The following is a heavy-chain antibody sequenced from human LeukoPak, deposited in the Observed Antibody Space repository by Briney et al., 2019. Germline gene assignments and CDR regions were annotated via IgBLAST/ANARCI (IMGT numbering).Heavy chain of an antibody. Sequence: PSETLSLTCAVYGGSFSGYYWSWIRQPPGKGLEWIGEINHSGSTNYNPSLKSRVTISVDTSKNQFSLKLSSVTAADTAVYFCARVRNGARFFDYWGQGTLVTVSS. CDR1: GGSFSGYY. J-gene: IGHJ4*02. CDR2: INHSGST. V-gene: IGHV4-34*01. CDR3: ARVRNGARFFDY. D-gene: IGHD1-1*01.